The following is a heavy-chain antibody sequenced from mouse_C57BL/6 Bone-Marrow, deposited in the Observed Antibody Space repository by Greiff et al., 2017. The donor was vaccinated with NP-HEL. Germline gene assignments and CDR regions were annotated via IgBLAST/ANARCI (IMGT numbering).Heavy chain of an antibody. CDR1: GYAFSSYW. V-gene: IGHV1-80*01. D-gene: IGHD2-4*01. J-gene: IGHJ1*03. CDR2: IYPGDGDT. Sequence: QVQLQQSGAELVKPGASVKISCKASGYAFSSYWMNWVKQRPGKGLEWIGQIYPGDGDTKYNGKFKGKATLTADKSSSTAYMQLSSLTSEDSAVYFCARNDDYGVPLWYFDVWGTGTTVTVSS. CDR3: ARNDDYGVPLWYFDV.